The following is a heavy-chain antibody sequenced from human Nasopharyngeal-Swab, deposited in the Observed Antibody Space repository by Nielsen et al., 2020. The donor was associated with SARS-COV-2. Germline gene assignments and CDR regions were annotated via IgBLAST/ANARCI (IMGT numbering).Heavy chain of an antibody. CDR3: ARDKPAAIRRYYYYMDV. CDR1: GFTFSSYS. D-gene: IGHD2-2*02. CDR2: ISSSSSTI. Sequence: GESLKISCAASGFTFSSYSMNWVRQAPGKGLEWVSYISSSSSTIYYADSVKGRFTISRDNAKNSLYLQMNSLRAEGTAVYYCARDKPAAIRRYYYYMDVWGKGTTVTVSS. J-gene: IGHJ6*03. V-gene: IGHV3-48*01.